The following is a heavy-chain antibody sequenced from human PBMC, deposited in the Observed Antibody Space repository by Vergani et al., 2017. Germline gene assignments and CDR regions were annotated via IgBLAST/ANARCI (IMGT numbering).Heavy chain of an antibody. CDR1: RFDFSDYY. Sequence: QGQLVESGGGLVKPGGSLRLSCAASRFDFSDYYMSWIRQAPGKGLEWVSSVSGSSATPYYADSVKGRFIISRDNSKNTLHLQMNSLRADDTAVYYCTKGSRGYTGYFFDYWGQGTLATVSS. V-gene: IGHV3-11*01. CDR2: VSGSSATP. CDR3: TKGSRGYTGYFFDY. D-gene: IGHD5-12*01. J-gene: IGHJ4*02.